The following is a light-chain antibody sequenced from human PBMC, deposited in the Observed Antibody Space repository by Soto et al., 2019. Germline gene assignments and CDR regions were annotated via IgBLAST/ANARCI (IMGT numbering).Light chain of an antibody. J-gene: IGKJ4*01. Sequence: EIVLTQSPGTLSLSPGERATLSCRASQSVTSSYLAWYQQKPGQAPRPLIYGASSRATGIPDRFSGSGSGTDFTLTISRLEPQDFAMYYCHQYGSAPLTFGGGTKVEIK. CDR2: GAS. V-gene: IGKV3-20*01. CDR3: HQYGSAPLT. CDR1: QSVTSSY.